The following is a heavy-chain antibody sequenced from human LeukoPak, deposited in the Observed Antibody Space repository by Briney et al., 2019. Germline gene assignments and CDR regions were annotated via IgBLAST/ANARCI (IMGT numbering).Heavy chain of an antibody. CDR2: IYYSGST. J-gene: IGHJ4*02. D-gene: IGHD6-13*01. V-gene: IGHV4-59*01. Sequence: SETLSLTCTVSGGSISSYYWSWIRQPPGKGLEWIGYIYYSGSTNYNPSLKSRVTISVDTSKNQFSLKLSSVTAADTAAYYCARDLAAAGFDYWGQGTLVTVSS. CDR3: ARDLAAAGFDY. CDR1: GGSISSYY.